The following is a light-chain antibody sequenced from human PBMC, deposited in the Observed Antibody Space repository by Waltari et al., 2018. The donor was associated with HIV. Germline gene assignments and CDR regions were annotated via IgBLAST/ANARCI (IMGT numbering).Light chain of an antibody. CDR1: QSLSSY. Sequence: DNQITQSPSSLSASAGDRVAITCRASQSLSSYLNWYQQKPGKAPKLLIYAASSLQSGVPSRFSGSGFGTDFTLTISSLQPEDFATYYCQQSNSSPFTFGPGTKVDIK. CDR2: AAS. CDR3: QQSNSSPFT. J-gene: IGKJ3*01. V-gene: IGKV1-39*01.